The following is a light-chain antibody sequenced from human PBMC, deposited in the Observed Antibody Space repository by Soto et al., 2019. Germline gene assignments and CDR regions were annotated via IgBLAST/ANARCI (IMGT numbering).Light chain of an antibody. Sequence: QSALAQPASVSGSPGQSITISCTGTSSDVGGYRSVSWYQQHSGRAPKLMIYEVRKRPSGVPARFSGSKSGNTASLTVSGLQAEDEADYYCSSYAGSNTLVFGTGTKVTVL. V-gene: IGLV2-8*01. CDR3: SSYAGSNTLV. CDR1: SSDVGGYRS. CDR2: EVR. J-gene: IGLJ1*01.